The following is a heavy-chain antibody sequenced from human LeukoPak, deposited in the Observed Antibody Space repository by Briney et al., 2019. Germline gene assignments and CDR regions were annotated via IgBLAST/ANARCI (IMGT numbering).Heavy chain of an antibody. D-gene: IGHD2-21*01. CDR3: ANHIGSTDAFDI. CDR2: INSDGSST. V-gene: IGHV3-74*01. Sequence: PGGSLRLSCAASGFSFISYWMNWVRQAPGKGLVWVSRINSDGSSTTYADAVKGRFTISRDNAKNTLYLQMNRLRAEDTAVYYCANHIGSTDAFDIWGQGTMVTVSS. J-gene: IGHJ3*02. CDR1: GFSFISYW.